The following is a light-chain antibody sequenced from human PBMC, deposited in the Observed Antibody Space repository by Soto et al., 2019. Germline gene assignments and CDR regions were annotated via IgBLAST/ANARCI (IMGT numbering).Light chain of an antibody. CDR1: SSDVGGYNY. V-gene: IGLV2-8*01. CDR3: CSYAGEYKYV. Sequence: QSALTQPPSASGSPGQSVAISCTGTSSDVGGYNYVSWYQQHPGKAPKLMIYEVNKRPSGVPDRFSGSKSGNTASLTVSGLQAEDEADYYCCSYAGEYKYVFGSGTKLTVL. J-gene: IGLJ1*01. CDR2: EVN.